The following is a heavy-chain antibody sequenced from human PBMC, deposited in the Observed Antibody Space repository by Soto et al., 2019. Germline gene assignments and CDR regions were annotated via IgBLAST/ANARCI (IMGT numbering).Heavy chain of an antibody. CDR2: ISYDGSNE. V-gene: IGHV3-30*18. D-gene: IGHD6-19*01. Sequence: QVQLVESGGGVVQPGRSLRLSCAASGFTFSSYGMHWVRQAPGKGLEWVALISYDGSNEDYADSVKGRFTISRDNSKKTLDLQMNSLRPEDTAVYYCAKDLEWLVLRYAMDVWGQGTTVTVSS. J-gene: IGHJ6*02. CDR3: AKDLEWLVLRYAMDV. CDR1: GFTFSSYG.